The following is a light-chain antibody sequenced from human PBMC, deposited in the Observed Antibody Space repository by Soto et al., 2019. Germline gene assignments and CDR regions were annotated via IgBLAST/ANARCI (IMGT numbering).Light chain of an antibody. J-gene: IGKJ1*01. CDR2: GAS. Sequence: IGSKPNTDPLSLSHGERATLSCRARHSVRSSLAWYQQKPGQAPRLLIHGASTRATGIPGRFSGSGSGTEFTLIISSLQSEDFALYYCQQWSLLPGPFAHGTKVAIK. V-gene: IGKV3-15*01. CDR3: QQWSLLPGP. CDR1: HSVRSS.